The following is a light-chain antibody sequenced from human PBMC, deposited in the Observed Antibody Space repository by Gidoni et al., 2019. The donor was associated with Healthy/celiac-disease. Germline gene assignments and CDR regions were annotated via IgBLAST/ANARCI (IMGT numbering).Light chain of an antibody. J-gene: IGKJ4*01. CDR2: LGS. CDR1: QSLLHSNGYNY. V-gene: IGKV2-28*01. CDR3: MQALQTPELT. Sequence: DIVMTQSPLSLPVTPGEPASISCRSSQSLLHSNGYNYLDWYLQKPGQSPQLLIYLGSNRASGVPDRFSGSGSGTDFTLKISRVEAEDVGVYYCMQALQTPELTFGGGAKVGI.